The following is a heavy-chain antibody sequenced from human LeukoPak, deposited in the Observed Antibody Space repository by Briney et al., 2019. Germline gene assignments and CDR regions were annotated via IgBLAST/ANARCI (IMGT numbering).Heavy chain of an antibody. D-gene: IGHD1-26*01. V-gene: IGHV3-23*01. CDR3: AKAPGDYFDYGLDV. J-gene: IGHJ6*02. CDR1: GFTFSRHA. Sequence: SGGSLRLSCTASGFTFSRHAMTWVRQAPGKGLEWLSGSGSGNTAYYADSVKGRFTVSRDNSKNTLYLQMNSLRAQDTVVYYCAKAPGDYFDYGLDVWGQGTTVTVSS. CDR2: SGSGNTA.